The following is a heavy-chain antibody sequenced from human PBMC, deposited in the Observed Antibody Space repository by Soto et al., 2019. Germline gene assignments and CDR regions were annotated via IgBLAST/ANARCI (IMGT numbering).Heavy chain of an antibody. J-gene: IGHJ5*02. Sequence: EVQLVESGGGLVQPGGSLRLSCAASGFTFSDHHMDWVRQAPGKGLEWVGRTRNKANSYTTEYAASVKGTFTISRDDSKNSLYLQMNSLKTEDTAVYYCSRDLGSWGQGTLVTVSS. V-gene: IGHV3-72*01. CDR2: TRNKANSYTT. CDR3: SRDLGS. CDR1: GFTFSDHH.